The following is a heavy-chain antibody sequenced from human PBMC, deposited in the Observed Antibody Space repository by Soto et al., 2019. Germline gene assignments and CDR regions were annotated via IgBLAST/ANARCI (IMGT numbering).Heavy chain of an antibody. D-gene: IGHD3-9*01. V-gene: IGHV5-51*01. CDR2: IYPGDSDT. J-gene: IGHJ6*04. CDR1: GYSFTSYW. CDR3: TRQIDDILTGYDYYYGMDV. Sequence: GESLKISCKGSGYSFTSYWIGWVRQMPGKGLEWMGIIYPGDSDTRYSPSFQGQVTISADKSISTAYLQWSSLKASDTAMYYCTRQIDDILTGYDYYYGMDVWGKGTTVTVSS.